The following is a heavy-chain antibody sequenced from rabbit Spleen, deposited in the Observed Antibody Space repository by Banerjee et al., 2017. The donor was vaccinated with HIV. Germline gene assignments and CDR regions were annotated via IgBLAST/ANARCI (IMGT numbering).Heavy chain of an antibody. CDR3: AMDTGSSFSSYGMVL. V-gene: IGHV1S45*01. CDR2: IYTGSSGST. J-gene: IGHJ6*01. D-gene: IGHD8-1*01. CDR1: GFSFSSSYY. Sequence: QEQLEESGGDLVKPEGSLTLTCTASGFSFSSSYYMCWVRQAPGKGLEWIGCIYTGSSGSTYYASWAKGRFTISKTSSTTVTLQMTSLTVADTATYFCAMDTGSSFSSYGMVLWGPGTLVTVS.